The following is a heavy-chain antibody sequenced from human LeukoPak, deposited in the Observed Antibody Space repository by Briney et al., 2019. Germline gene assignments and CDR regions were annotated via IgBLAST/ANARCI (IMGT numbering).Heavy chain of an antibody. CDR1: GYTFTGYY. D-gene: IGHD3-22*01. J-gene: IGHJ3*02. V-gene: IGHV1-2*02. CDR2: INPNSGGT. CDR3: ARDIIKYYYDSSGSVHAFDI. Sequence: ASVKVSCKASGYTFTGYYMHWVRQAPGQGLEWMGWINPNSGGTNYAQKFQGRVTMTRDTSISTAYMELRSLRSDDTAVYYCARDIIKYYYDSSGSVHAFDIWGQGTMVTVSS.